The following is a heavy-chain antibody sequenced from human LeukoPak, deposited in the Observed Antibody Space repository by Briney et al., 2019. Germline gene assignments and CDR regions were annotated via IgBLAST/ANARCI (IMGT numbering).Heavy chain of an antibody. CDR1: GGSISSYY. CDR2: IYYSGST. CDR3: ARYCNDGSCLSKALDI. D-gene: IGHD2-15*01. J-gene: IGHJ3*02. Sequence: SETLSLTCTVSGGSISSYYWSWIRQPPGKGLEWIGYIYYSGSTNYNAALKSRVTISVDSSKNQFSLKLTSVTAADTAVYYCARYCNDGSCLSKALDIWGQGTLVTVSS. V-gene: IGHV4-59*01.